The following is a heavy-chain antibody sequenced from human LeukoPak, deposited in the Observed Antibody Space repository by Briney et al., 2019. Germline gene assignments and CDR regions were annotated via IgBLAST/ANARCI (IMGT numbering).Heavy chain of an antibody. V-gene: IGHV3-23*01. J-gene: IGHJ4*02. CDR3: AKAVSSSWYYFDY. CDR2: ISGSGGST. Sequence: GGSLRLSCAASGFTFSSYAMSWVRQAPGKGLEWVSAISGSGGSTYYADSVKGRFTVSRDNSKNTVYLEVNSLRVEDTAVYYCAKAVSSSWYYFDYWGQGTLVTVSS. D-gene: IGHD6-13*01. CDR1: GFTFSSYA.